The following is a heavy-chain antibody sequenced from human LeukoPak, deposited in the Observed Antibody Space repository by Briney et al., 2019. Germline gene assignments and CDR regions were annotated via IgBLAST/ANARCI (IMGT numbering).Heavy chain of an antibody. CDR2: INHSGST. J-gene: IGHJ4*02. Sequence: GSLRLSCAASGFTFSDYYMSWIRQPPGKGLEWIGEINHSGSTNYNLSLKSRVTISVDTSENQFSLKLRSVTAADTAVYYCARGGGSDWYVDYWGQGKLVTVSS. CDR1: GFTFSDYY. D-gene: IGHD6-19*01. CDR3: ARGGGSDWYVDY. V-gene: IGHV4-34*01.